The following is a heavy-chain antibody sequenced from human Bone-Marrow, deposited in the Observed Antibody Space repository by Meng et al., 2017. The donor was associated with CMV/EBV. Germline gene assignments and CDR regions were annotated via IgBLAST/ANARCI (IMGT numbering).Heavy chain of an antibody. Sequence: GESLKISCAASGFTFSDYYMSWIRQAPGKGLEWVSYISSSGSTIYYADSVKGQFTISRDNAKNSLYLQMNSLRAEDTAVYYCARDGVGRDGYFDYWGQGTLVTVSS. J-gene: IGHJ4*02. D-gene: IGHD5-24*01. CDR1: GFTFSDYY. V-gene: IGHV3-11*01. CDR2: ISSSGSTI. CDR3: ARDGVGRDGYFDY.